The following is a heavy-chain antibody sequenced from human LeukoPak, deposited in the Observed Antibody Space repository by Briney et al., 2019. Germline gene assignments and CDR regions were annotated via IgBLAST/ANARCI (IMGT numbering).Heavy chain of an antibody. V-gene: IGHV5-51*01. CDR1: GYSFTSYW. Sequence: KGGESLKISCKGSGYSFTSYWIGWVRQMPGKGLEWMGIIYPGDSDTRYSPSFQGQVTISADKSISTAYLQWSSLKASDTAMYYCARRQSAYSSGWSRGHWFDPWGQGTLVTVSS. CDR3: ARRQSAYSSGWSRGHWFDP. D-gene: IGHD6-19*01. CDR2: IYPGDSDT. J-gene: IGHJ5*02.